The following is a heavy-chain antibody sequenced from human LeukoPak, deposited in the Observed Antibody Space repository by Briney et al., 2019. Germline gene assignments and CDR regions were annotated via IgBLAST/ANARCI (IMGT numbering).Heavy chain of an antibody. D-gene: IGHD6-19*01. Sequence: PSETLSLTCTVSGGSITNNYWGWIRQPPGKGLEWIGSIYYSGSTYYNPSLKSRVTISVDTSKNQFSLKLSSVTAADTAVYYCARDPIAVAGNWFDPWGQGTLVTVSS. J-gene: IGHJ5*02. CDR2: IYYSGST. CDR3: ARDPIAVAGNWFDP. V-gene: IGHV4-39*07. CDR1: GGSITNNY.